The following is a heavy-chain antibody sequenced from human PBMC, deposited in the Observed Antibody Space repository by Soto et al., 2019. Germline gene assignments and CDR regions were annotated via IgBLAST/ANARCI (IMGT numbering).Heavy chain of an antibody. D-gene: IGHD6-19*01. V-gene: IGHV3-23*01. CDR2: ISGSGGST. J-gene: IGHJ4*02. CDR3: AEAKWLSEPQLDY. Sequence: GGSLRLSCAASGFTFSSYAMSWVRQAPGKGLEWVSTISGSGGSTYYADSVKGRFTISRDNSKNTLYLQMNSLRAEDTAVYYCAEAKWLSEPQLDYWGQGTLVTVSS. CDR1: GFTFSSYA.